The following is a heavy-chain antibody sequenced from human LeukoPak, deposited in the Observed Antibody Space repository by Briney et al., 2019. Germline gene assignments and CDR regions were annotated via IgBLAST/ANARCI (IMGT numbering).Heavy chain of an antibody. J-gene: IGHJ5*02. CDR1: GFTFSSYG. V-gene: IGHV3-30*02. CDR3: AKEGSWYYYTNWFDP. D-gene: IGHD6-13*01. Sequence: PGGSLRLSCAASGFTFSSYGMHWVRQAPGKGLEWVAFIRYDGSNKYYADSVKGRSTISRDNSKNTLYLQMNSLRAEDTAVYYCAKEGSWYYYTNWFDPWGQGTLVTVSS. CDR2: IRYDGSNK.